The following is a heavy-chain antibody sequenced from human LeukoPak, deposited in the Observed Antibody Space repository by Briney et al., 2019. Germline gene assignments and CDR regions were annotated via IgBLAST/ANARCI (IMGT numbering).Heavy chain of an antibody. Sequence: SQTLSLTCTVSGGSISSGGHSWSWIRQPPGKGLEWIGYIYHSGSGSTYYNPSLKSRVTISVDTSKNQFSLKLSSVTAADTAVYYCARTHTGAYWGQGTLVTVSS. D-gene: IGHD1-14*01. CDR1: GGSISSGGHS. J-gene: IGHJ4*02. V-gene: IGHV4-30-2*01. CDR3: ARTHTGAY. CDR2: IYHSGSGST.